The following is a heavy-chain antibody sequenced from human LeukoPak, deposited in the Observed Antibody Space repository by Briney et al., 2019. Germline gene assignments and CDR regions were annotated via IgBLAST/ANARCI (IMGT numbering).Heavy chain of an antibody. J-gene: IGHJ4*02. CDR1: GTGFTSYW. CDR3: ARLSYYYVH. Sequence: GGPLKTSLKGSGTGFTSYWISWGRRRPGKGLGWMGRIDPSDSYSNYSPSFQGHVTISADKSISTAYLQWSSLKASDTAMYYCARLSYYYVHWGQGTLVTVSS. CDR2: IDPSDSYS. D-gene: IGHD3-10*02. V-gene: IGHV5-10-1*01.